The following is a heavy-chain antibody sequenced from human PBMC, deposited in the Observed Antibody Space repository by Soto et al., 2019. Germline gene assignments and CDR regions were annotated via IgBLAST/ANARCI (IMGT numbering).Heavy chain of an antibody. D-gene: IGHD3-10*01. J-gene: IGHJ4*02. Sequence: GGSLRLSCAASGFTFSSYAMSWVRQAPGKGLEWVSAISGSGGSTYYADSVKGRFTISRDNSKNTLYLQMNSLRAEDTAVYYCAKGPYGSGSYYLDYWGQGTLVTVSS. CDR3: AKGPYGSGSYYLDY. V-gene: IGHV3-23*01. CDR2: ISGSGGST. CDR1: GFTFSSYA.